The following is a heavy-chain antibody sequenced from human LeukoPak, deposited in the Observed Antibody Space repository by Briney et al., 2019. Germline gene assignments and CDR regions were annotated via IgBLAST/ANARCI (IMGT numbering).Heavy chain of an antibody. D-gene: IGHD2-15*01. CDR2: FDPEDGET. J-gene: IGHJ3*02. Sequence: ASVKVSCKVSGYTLTELSMHWVRQAPGKGLEWMGGFDPEDGETIYAQKFQGRVTMTEDTSTDTAYMELSSLRSEGTAVYYCATIKWWERLAFDIWGQGTMVTVSS. V-gene: IGHV1-24*01. CDR3: ATIKWWERLAFDI. CDR1: GYTLTELS.